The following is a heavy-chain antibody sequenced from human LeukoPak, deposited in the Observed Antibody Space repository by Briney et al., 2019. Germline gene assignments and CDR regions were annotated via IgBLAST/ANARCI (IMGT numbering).Heavy chain of an antibody. D-gene: IGHD4-17*01. CDR1: GFTVSSNY. Sequence: PGGSLRLSCAASGFTVSSNYMSWVRQAPGKGLEWVAVISYDGSNKYYADSVKGRFTISRDNSKNTLYLQMSSLRADDTAVYYCARRSVTTFDYWGQGSLVTVPS. CDR3: ARRSVTTFDY. CDR2: ISYDGSNK. V-gene: IGHV3-30*03. J-gene: IGHJ4*02.